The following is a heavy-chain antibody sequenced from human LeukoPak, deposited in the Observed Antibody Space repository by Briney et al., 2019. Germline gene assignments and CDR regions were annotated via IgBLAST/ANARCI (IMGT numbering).Heavy chain of an antibody. CDR1: GVIFSSYA. J-gene: IGHJ6*02. CDR2: ISSSSSYI. D-gene: IGHD2-15*01. V-gene: IGHV3-21*01. CDR3: ARDLVAGGSFYGMDV. Sequence: PGGSLRLSCAASGVIFSSYAMNWVRQAPGKGLEWVSSISSSSSYIYYADSAKGRFTISRDNAKNSLYLQMNSLRAEDTAVYYCARDLVAGGSFYGMDVWGQGTTVTVSS.